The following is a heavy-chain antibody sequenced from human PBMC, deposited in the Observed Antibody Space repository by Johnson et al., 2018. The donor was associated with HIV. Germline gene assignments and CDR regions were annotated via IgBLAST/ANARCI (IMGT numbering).Heavy chain of an antibody. CDR1: GFTFSRYG. CDR3: VKSTQATIVRGSGPYGAFDI. V-gene: IGHV3-30*18. D-gene: IGHD1-14*01. J-gene: IGHJ3*02. Sequence: QVQLVESGGGVVQPGRSLRLSCAASGFTFSRYGMHWVRQVQGKGLEWVAVISYDGNNDYYADSVKGRFTVSRDNSKSTLYLQMNSLRAEDTGLYYCVKSTQATIVRGSGPYGAFDIWGQGTMVTVSS. CDR2: ISYDGNND.